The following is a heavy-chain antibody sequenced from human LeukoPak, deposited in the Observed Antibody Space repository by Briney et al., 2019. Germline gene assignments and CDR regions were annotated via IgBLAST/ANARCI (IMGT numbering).Heavy chain of an antibody. CDR2: INSDGSAT. Sequence: GGSLRLSCRAPGFTFSRYWMHWVRQAPGKGLVWVSRINSDGSATTYADSVRGRFTVSRDNAKNTVSLQMNSLRAEDTAFYYCARDYGAWGQGTLVTVSS. CDR3: ARDYGA. CDR1: GFTFSRYW. D-gene: IGHD4/OR15-4a*01. V-gene: IGHV3-74*03. J-gene: IGHJ5*02.